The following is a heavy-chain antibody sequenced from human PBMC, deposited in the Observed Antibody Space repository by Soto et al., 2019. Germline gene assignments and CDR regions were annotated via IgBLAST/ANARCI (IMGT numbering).Heavy chain of an antibody. CDR1: GITFDNYA. J-gene: IGHJ6*02. CDR3: AAERWAGSRVYRNYLGMDV. V-gene: IGHV3-30*04. Sequence: QVQLVESGGGVVQPGRSLRLSCAASGITFDNYAMHWVRQAPGKGLEWVAVASHDGRNKYYTDSVKGRFTISRDISNNGLQLQMNSLRVEDTALYYCAAERWAGSRVYRNYLGMDVWGHGATVTVSS. CDR2: ASHDGRNK. D-gene: IGHD2-2*01.